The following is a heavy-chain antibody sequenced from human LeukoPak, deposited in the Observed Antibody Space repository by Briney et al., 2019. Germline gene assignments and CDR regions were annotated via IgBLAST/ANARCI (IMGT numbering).Heavy chain of an antibody. D-gene: IGHD3-22*01. Sequence: GGSLRLSCAASGFTFRNYDMHWVRQATGKGLEWVSAIGSAGDPYYPGSVKGRFTISRENAKNSLYLQTNSLRAGDTAVYYCARAAVPEDSSGYYYDYWGQGTLVTVSS. CDR1: GFTFRNYD. CDR3: ARAAVPEDSSGYYYDY. J-gene: IGHJ4*02. V-gene: IGHV3-13*05. CDR2: IGSAGDP.